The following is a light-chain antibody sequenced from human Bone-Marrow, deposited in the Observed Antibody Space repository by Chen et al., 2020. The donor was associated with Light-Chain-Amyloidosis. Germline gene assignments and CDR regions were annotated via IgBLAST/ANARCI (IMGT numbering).Light chain of an antibody. V-gene: IGKV4-1*01. CDR2: WAS. CDR3: QQCYSTPYT. CDR1: QSLFYSSTNKNY. Sequence: DIVMTQSPDSLAVSLGEGATINCKSSQSLFYSSTNKNYLAWYQQKPGQPPKLLIYWASTRESGVPDRFSGSGSGTDFTLTISSLQAEDVAVYYCQQCYSTPYTFGLGTKLEIK. J-gene: IGKJ2*01.